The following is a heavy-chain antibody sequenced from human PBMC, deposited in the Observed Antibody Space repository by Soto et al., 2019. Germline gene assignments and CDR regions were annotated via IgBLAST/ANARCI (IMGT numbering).Heavy chain of an antibody. CDR2: IYSGGST. J-gene: IGHJ4*02. CDR1: GFTVSSNY. V-gene: IGHV3-66*01. CDR3: ASDVLAVAGKNIDY. D-gene: IGHD6-19*01. Sequence: GGSLRLSCAASGFTVSSNYMSWVRQAPGKGLEWVSVIYSGGSTYYADSVKGRFTISRDNSKNTLYLQMNSLRAEDTAVYYCASDVLAVAGKNIDYWGQGTLVTVSS.